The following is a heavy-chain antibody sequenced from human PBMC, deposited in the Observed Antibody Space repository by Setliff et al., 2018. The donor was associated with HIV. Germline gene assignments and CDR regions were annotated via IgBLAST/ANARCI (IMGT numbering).Heavy chain of an antibody. CDR1: GGSISNSRYY. CDR3: ARSVIGYYYYGMDV. CDR2: IKQDGSEE. J-gene: IGHJ6*02. Sequence: ETLSLTCTVSGGSISNSRYYWSWVRQAPGKGLEWVANIKQDGSEEYYVDSVKGRFTISRDNSKNTLYLQMNSLRAEDTAVYYCARSVIGYYYYGMDVWGQGTLVTAP. V-gene: IGHV3-7*01. D-gene: IGHD3-10*01.